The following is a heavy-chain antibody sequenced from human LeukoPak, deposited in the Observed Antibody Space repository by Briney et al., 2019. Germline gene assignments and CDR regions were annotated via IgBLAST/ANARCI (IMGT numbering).Heavy chain of an antibody. J-gene: IGHJ4*02. V-gene: IGHV3-21*01. CDR2: ISGSSNYI. CDR1: GFTFSRYS. CDR3: SGDPLSILRGGDY. D-gene: IGHD3-10*01. Sequence: AGGSLRLSCAASGFTFSRYSMNWVRQAPGKGLEWVSSISGSSNYIYYTDSVKGRFTISRDNAKNSLYLQMNSLRAEDSAFYYCSGDPLSILRGGDYWGQGTLVTVSS.